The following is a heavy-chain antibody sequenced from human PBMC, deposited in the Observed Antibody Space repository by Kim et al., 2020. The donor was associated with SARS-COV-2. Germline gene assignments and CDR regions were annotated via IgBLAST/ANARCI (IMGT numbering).Heavy chain of an antibody. CDR3: GNGRSASGVDLDY. D-gene: IGHD2-2*01. J-gene: IGHJ4*02. CDR2: IGTSGGAT. CDR1: GFTFGNYA. V-gene: IGHV3-23*01. Sequence: GGSLRLSCAASGFTFGNYAMTWVRQAPGKGLEWVSTIGTSGGATFYADSVKGRFAISRDNFENTLYLQMNSLRVEDTAFYYCGNGRSASGVDLDYWGQGTLVTVSS.